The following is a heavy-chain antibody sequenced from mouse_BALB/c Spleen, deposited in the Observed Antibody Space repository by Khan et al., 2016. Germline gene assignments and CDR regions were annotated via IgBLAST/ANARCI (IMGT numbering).Heavy chain of an antibody. J-gene: IGHJ2*01. CDR2: IWAGGST. V-gene: IGHV2-9*02. CDR1: GYSLTRYG. Sequence: VQLQESGPGLVAPSQSLSITCTVYGYSLTRYGVHWVRQPPGKGLEWLGVIWAGGSTNYNSALMTRLGIRKDNSKIQVFLKMNSLQTDDTAMYYCTRLEDIWGQGTTLTVSS. CDR3: TRLEDI. D-gene: IGHD1-3*01.